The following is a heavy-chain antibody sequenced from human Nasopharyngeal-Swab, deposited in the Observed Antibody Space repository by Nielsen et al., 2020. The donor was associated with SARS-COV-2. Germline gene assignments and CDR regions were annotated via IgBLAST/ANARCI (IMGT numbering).Heavy chain of an antibody. CDR1: GLIFDDYS. V-gene: IGHV3-9*01. D-gene: IGHD5-12*01. CDR2: IAWNSVVI. Sequence: SLKISCVASGLIFDDYSMHWVRQGPGRALEWVSGIAWNSVVIGYAESVKGQFTISRDNAKNSLYLEMNSLRPEDTALYYCIKGVDITSRTARAFDIWGQGTMVTVSS. J-gene: IGHJ3*02. CDR3: IKGVDITSRTARAFDI.